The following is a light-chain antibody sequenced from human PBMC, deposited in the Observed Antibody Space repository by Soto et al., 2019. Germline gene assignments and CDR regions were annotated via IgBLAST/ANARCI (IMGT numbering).Light chain of an antibody. CDR3: QQYDRSPPT. CDR2: GAS. CDR1: QSVSSRY. J-gene: IGKJ4*01. Sequence: ELVLTQSPGTLSLSPGERVNLSCRASQSVSSRYVAWYQHKTGQPPRLLISGASSRATGIPDRFSGSGSGAGFTLSISSLEPEDVAVYYCQQYDRSPPTVGGGTKVEIK. V-gene: IGKV3-20*01.